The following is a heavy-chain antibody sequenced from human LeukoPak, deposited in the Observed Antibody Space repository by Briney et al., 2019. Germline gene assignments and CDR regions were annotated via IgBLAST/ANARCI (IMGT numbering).Heavy chain of an antibody. Sequence: GGSLRLSCAASGFTFSDFWMHWVRQAPGKGLVWVSRINSGGTVTNYADSVKGRLTISRDNAKNSLYLQMNSLRAEDTALYYCAKGLGYYFDYWGQGTLVTVSS. CDR2: INSGGTVT. CDR1: GFTFSDFW. D-gene: IGHD3-10*01. CDR3: AKGLGYYFDY. V-gene: IGHV3-74*01. J-gene: IGHJ4*02.